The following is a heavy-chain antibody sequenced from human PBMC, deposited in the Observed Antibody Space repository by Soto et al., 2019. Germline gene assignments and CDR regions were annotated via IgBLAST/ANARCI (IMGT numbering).Heavy chain of an antibody. CDR1: GGSISRDY. CDR2: IYYSGST. V-gene: IGHV4-59*01. J-gene: IGHJ4*02. Sequence: SETLSLTCTVSGGSISRDYYIWIRQSPGKGLEWIGHIYYSGSTKYNPSLKSRVLISIDTSKNQFSLRLTSVTAADTAVYYCARAPRGNYGYPSYFDYWGQGTLVTVSS. CDR3: ARAPRGNYGYPSYFDY. D-gene: IGHD3-10*01.